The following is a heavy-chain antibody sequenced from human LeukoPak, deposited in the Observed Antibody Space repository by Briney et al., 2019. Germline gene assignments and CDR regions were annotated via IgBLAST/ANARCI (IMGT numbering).Heavy chain of an antibody. CDR2: ISYDGSNK. CDR3: ARGPEWEPYYFDY. V-gene: IGHV3-30-3*01. Sequence: GGSLRLSCAASGSTFISYAMHWVRQAPGKGLEWVAVISYDGSNKNYADSVKGRFTISRDNSKNTLYLQMNSLRAEDTAVYYCARGPEWEPYYFDYWGQGTLVTVSS. CDR1: GSTFISYA. D-gene: IGHD1-26*01. J-gene: IGHJ4*02.